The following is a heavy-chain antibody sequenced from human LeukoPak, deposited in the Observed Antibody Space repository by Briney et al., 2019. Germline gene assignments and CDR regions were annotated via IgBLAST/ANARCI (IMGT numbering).Heavy chain of an antibody. Sequence: GGSLRLSCLASGFTFSSYWMHWVRQAPGKGLVWVSRIHSDGSSTNYADSVKGRFTISRDNAKNTLYLQVNSLRAEDTAVYYCARCKKNNYDSSGYHGDWFDPWGQGTLVTVSS. CDR2: IHSDGSST. J-gene: IGHJ5*02. CDR1: GFTFSSYW. CDR3: ARCKKNNYDSSGYHGDWFDP. V-gene: IGHV3-74*01. D-gene: IGHD3-22*01.